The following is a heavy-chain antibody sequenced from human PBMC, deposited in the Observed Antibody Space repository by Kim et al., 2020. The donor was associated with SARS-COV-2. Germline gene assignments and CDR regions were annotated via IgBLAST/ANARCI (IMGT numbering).Heavy chain of an antibody. D-gene: IGHD6-19*01. Sequence: YQGRVTITADESTSTAYMELSSLRSEDTAVYYCARVAYSSGSFYYYGMDVWGQGTTVTVSS. J-gene: IGHJ6*02. CDR3: ARVAYSSGSFYYYGMDV. V-gene: IGHV1-69*01.